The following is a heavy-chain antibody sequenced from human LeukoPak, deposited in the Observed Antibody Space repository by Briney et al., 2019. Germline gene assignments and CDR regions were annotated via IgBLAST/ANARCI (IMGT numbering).Heavy chain of an antibody. D-gene: IGHD3-22*01. Sequence: PGGSLRLSCAASGFTFSSYWMHWVRQAPGKGLVWVSRINSEGSITSYADSVKGRFTISRDNAKNTLYLQMNSLRAEDTAVYYCAREKYYYDSSGLIGNWGQGTLVTVSS. CDR3: AREKYYYDSSGLIGN. CDR1: GFTFSSYW. J-gene: IGHJ4*02. V-gene: IGHV3-74*01. CDR2: INSEGSIT.